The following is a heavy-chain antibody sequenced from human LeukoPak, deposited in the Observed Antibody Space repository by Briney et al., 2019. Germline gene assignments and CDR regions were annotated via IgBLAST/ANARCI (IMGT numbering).Heavy chain of an antibody. Sequence: ASVKVSCKACGYTFTGYYMHWVRQAPGQGLEWMGWINPNSGGTNYAQKFQGRVTMTRDTSISTAYMELSRLRSDDTAVYYCARDLSSSKWEDYWGQGTLVTVSS. CDR1: GYTFTGYY. D-gene: IGHD6-6*01. CDR3: ARDLSSSKWEDY. V-gene: IGHV1-2*02. J-gene: IGHJ4*02. CDR2: INPNSGGT.